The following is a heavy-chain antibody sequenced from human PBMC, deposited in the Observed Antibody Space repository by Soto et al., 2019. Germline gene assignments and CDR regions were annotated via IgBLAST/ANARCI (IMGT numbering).Heavy chain of an antibody. CDR2: VSASGLNT. CDR1: GFTFSTYA. CDR3: ARYSTGWFDAFDI. J-gene: IGHJ3*02. V-gene: IGHV3-23*01. Sequence: GGSLRLSCAASGFTFSTYAMAWVRQAPGKGLEWVSGVSASGLNTDYADPVKGRFYISRDNSKNTVSLHMNSLRVEDTAIYYCARYSTGWFDAFDIWGQGTMVTVSS. D-gene: IGHD6-19*01.